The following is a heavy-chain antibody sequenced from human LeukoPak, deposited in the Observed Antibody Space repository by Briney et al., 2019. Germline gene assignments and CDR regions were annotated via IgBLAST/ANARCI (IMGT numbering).Heavy chain of an antibody. V-gene: IGHV4-30-2*01. CDR3: ARMVAAAGLHFDY. Sequence: SQTLSLTCTVSGGSISSGGYYWSWIRQPPGKGLEWIGYIYHSGSTYYNPSLKSRVTISVDRSKNQFSLKLSSVTAADTAVYYCARMVAAAGLHFDYWGQGTLVTVSS. J-gene: IGHJ4*02. CDR2: IYHSGST. D-gene: IGHD6-13*01. CDR1: GGSISSGGYY.